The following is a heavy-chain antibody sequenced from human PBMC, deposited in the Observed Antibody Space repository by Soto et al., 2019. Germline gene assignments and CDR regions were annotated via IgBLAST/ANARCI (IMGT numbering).Heavy chain of an antibody. D-gene: IGHD3-10*01. CDR2: ISGSGGST. J-gene: IGHJ3*02. CDR3: AKTLTRSGAFDI. V-gene: IGHV3-23*01. CDR1: GFTFSSYA. Sequence: GSLRLSCAASGFTFSSYAMSWVRQAPGKGLEWVSAISGSGGSTYYADSVKGRFTISRDNSKNTLYLQMTSLRAEDTAVYYCAKTLTRSGAFDIWGQGTMVTVSS.